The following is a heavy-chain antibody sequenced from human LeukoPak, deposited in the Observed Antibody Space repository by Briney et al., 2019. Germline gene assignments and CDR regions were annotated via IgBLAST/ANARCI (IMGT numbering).Heavy chain of an antibody. V-gene: IGHV4-59*08. Sequence: SETLSLTCTVSGFSISTYYWNWVRQPPGKGLEWIGYIYYSGGTNYNPSLKSRVTMSVDTSKNQFSLKLSSVTAADTAMYYCAKQGPEYSSSLLQHWRQGTLVTVSS. CDR1: GFSISTYY. D-gene: IGHD6-13*01. CDR2: IYYSGGT. J-gene: IGHJ1*01. CDR3: AKQGPEYSSSLLQH.